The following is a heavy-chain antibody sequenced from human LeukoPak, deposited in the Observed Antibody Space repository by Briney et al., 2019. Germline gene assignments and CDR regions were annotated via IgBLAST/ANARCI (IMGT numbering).Heavy chain of an antibody. D-gene: IGHD3-22*01. J-gene: IGHJ4*02. CDR3: ARLPYYYDSSGYYNRNIFDY. Sequence: GESLKISCKGSGYSFTSYWIGWVRQMPGKGLEWMGIIYPGDSDTRYSPSFQGQVTISADKSISTAYLQWSSLKASDTAMYYCARLPYYYDSSGYYNRNIFDYWGQGTLVTVSS. CDR1: GYSFTSYW. V-gene: IGHV5-51*01. CDR2: IYPGDSDT.